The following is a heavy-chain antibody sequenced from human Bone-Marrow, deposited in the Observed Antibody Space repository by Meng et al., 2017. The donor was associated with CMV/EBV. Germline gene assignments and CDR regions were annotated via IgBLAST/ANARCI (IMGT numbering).Heavy chain of an antibody. D-gene: IGHD2-2*01. V-gene: IGHV3-9*01. CDR2: ISWNSGSI. CDR1: GFTFDDYA. CDR3: ASDCSSTSCFS. Sequence: GGSLRLSCAASGFTFDDYAMHWVRQAPGKGLEWVSGISWNSGSIGYADSVKGRFTISRDNAKNSLYLQMNSLRAEDTALYYCASDCSSTSCFSWGQGTLVTVSS. J-gene: IGHJ5*02.